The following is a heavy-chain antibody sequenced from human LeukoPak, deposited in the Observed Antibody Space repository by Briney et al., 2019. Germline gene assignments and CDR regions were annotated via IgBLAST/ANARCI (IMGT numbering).Heavy chain of an antibody. Sequence: SSETLSLTCSVSDGSISNYYWSWIRQPPGKGLGWIGYIYYSGSTNYNPSLKSRVTISVDTSKSQFSLKVSSVTAADTAVYYCARGGNWFDYWGQGTRVTVSS. CDR1: DGSISNYY. J-gene: IGHJ4*02. V-gene: IGHV4-59*01. D-gene: IGHD4-23*01. CDR3: ARGGNWFDY. CDR2: IYYSGST.